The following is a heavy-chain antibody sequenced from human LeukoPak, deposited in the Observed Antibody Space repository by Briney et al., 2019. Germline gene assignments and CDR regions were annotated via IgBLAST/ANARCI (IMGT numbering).Heavy chain of an antibody. CDR3: AMPGYSSSWPSRVFDY. D-gene: IGHD6-13*01. CDR2: IYHSGNT. Sequence: SETLSLTCAVSGYSISSGYYWGWFRQPPGKGLEWIGCIYHSGNTYYNPSLKSRVSISVDTSKNQFSLKLSSVTAADTAVYYCAMPGYSSSWPSRVFDYWGQGTLVTVSS. V-gene: IGHV4-38-2*01. J-gene: IGHJ4*02. CDR1: GYSISSGYY.